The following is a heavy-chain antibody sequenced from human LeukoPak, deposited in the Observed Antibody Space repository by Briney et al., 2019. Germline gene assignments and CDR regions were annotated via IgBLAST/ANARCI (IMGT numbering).Heavy chain of an antibody. CDR2: ISAYNGNT. D-gene: IGHD4-17*01. J-gene: IGHJ4*02. V-gene: IGHV1-18*01. CDR1: GGTFSNYA. CDR3: ARDPPYDYFDY. Sequence: GSSVKVSCKASGGTFSNYAISWVRQAPGQGLEWMGWISAYNGNTNYAQKLQGRVTMTTDTSTSTAYMELRSLRSDDTAVYYCARDPPYDYFDYWGQGTLVTVSS.